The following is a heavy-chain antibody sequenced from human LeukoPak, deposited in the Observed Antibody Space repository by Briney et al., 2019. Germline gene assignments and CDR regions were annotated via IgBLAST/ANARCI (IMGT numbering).Heavy chain of an antibody. CDR2: SSSSSSSK. J-gene: IGHJ4*02. V-gene: IGHV3-21*01. Sequence: PGGSLRLSCAASGFTFSTYSMNWVRQAPGKGLEWVSSSSSSSSSKYYADSVKGRFTISRDNAKNSLDLQMNSLGAKDTAVYYCARGRTDYDFWSGYLFDYWGQGTLVTVSS. CDR1: GFTFSTYS. CDR3: ARGRTDYDFWSGYLFDY. D-gene: IGHD3-3*01.